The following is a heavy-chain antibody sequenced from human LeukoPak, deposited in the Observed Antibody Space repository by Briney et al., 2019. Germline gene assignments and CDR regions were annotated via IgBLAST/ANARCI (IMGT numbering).Heavy chain of an antibody. J-gene: IGHJ4*02. D-gene: IGHD5-12*01. Sequence: ASVKVSCKASGDSVTSYYMHWVRQAPGQGLEWMGWINPNSGGTNCAQKFQGRVTMTRDTSINTAYMKLSSLRFDDTAVYYCARGRLGATIGGAYFDYWGQGTLVTVSS. V-gene: IGHV1-2*02. CDR3: ARGRLGATIGGAYFDY. CDR2: INPNSGGT. CDR1: GDSVTSYY.